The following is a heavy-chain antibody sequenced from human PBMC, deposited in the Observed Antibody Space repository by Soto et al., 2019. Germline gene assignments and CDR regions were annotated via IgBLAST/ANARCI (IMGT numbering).Heavy chain of an antibody. CDR3: ARPAYDILTGYPWYFDY. CDR2: INPRGGST. V-gene: IGHV1-46*01. D-gene: IGHD3-9*01. Sequence: ASVKVSCKASGYTFTSYYMHWVRQAPGQGLEWMGIINPRGGSTSYAQKFQGRVTMTRDTSTSTVYMELGSLRSEDTAVYYCARPAYDILTGYPWYFDYWGQGTLVTVS. CDR1: GYTFTSYY. J-gene: IGHJ4*02.